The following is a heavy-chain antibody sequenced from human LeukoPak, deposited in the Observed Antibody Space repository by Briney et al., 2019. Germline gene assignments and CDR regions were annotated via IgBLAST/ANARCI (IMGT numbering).Heavy chain of an antibody. CDR2: IYTSGTA. D-gene: IGHD6-19*01. V-gene: IGHV4-4*07. CDR1: RGSISNYY. Sequence: RASETLSLTCTVSRGSISNYYWSWIRQPAGKGLEWIGRIYTSGTADYNPSLKSRVTMSVDTSKNQFSLKLSSVTAADTAVYYCARDISVAGGLDAFDIWGQGTMVTVSS. CDR3: ARDISVAGGLDAFDI. J-gene: IGHJ3*02.